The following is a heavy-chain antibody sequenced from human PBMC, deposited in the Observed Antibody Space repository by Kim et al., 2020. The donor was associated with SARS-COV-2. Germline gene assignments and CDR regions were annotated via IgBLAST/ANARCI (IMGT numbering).Heavy chain of an antibody. J-gene: IGHJ4*02. CDR2: ISGSGGST. V-gene: IGHV3-23*01. CDR3: AKVNSRFHVYGGDY. Sequence: GGSLRLSCAASGFTFSSYAMSWVRQAPGKGLEWVSAISGSGGSTYYADSVKGRFTISRDNSKNTLYLQMNSLRAEDTAVYYCAKVNSRFHVYGGDYWGQGTLVTVSS. D-gene: IGHD4-17*01. CDR1: GFTFSSYA.